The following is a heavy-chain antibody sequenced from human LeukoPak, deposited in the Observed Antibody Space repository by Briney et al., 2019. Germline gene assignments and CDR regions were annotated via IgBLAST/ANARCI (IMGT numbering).Heavy chain of an antibody. V-gene: IGHV3-64*01. CDR2: ISSNGGST. D-gene: IGHD3-22*01. Sequence: PGGSLRLSCAASGFTFSSYAMHWVRQAPGKGLEYVSAISSNGGSTYYANSVKGRFTIPRDNSKSTLYLQMGSLRAEDMAVYYCARSKYYYDSSGPDFDYWGQGTLVTVSS. CDR3: ARSKYYYDSSGPDFDY. CDR1: GFTFSSYA. J-gene: IGHJ4*02.